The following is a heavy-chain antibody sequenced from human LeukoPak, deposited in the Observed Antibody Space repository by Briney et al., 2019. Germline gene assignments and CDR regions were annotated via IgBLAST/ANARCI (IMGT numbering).Heavy chain of an antibody. V-gene: IGHV3-15*01. J-gene: IGHJ4*02. CDR2: IKSESDGGTA. CDR1: GLTFNSAW. D-gene: IGHD4-17*01. Sequence: PGGSLRLSCAASGLTFNSAWMTWVRQAPGKGLEWVGRIKSESDGGTADYAAPVKGRLIISRDDSRDMVFLQMNSLKTGDTAVYYCSTIHDYGDCYWGQGALVTVSS. CDR3: STIHDYGDCY.